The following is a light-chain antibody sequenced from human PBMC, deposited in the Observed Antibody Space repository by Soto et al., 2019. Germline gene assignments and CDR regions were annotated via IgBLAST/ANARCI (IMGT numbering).Light chain of an antibody. Sequence: DIQMTQSPSTLSASVGDRVTITCRASQSISSWLAWYQQKPGKAPKVLIYDASSLGSGVPSRFSGSGYGTEFTLTISSLQPDDFATYYCHRGSTFGPGTKVDIK. V-gene: IGKV1-5*01. CDR1: QSISSW. CDR3: HRGST. J-gene: IGKJ3*01. CDR2: DAS.